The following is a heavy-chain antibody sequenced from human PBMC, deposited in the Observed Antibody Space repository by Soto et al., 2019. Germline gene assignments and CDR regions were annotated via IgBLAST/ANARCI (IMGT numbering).Heavy chain of an antibody. CDR1: GGSISSGYS. CDR2: LYHSGGT. Sequence: QLQLQESGSGLVKPSQTLSLTCAVSGGSISSGYSWSWIRQAPGKGLEWIGYLYHSGGTYYNPSLIRRLTILVNRFKNHLSMRLHSVTAADTAVYFCDSLTGDPDYWGQGTLVTV. CDR3: DSLTGDPDY. V-gene: IGHV4-30-2*01. D-gene: IGHD7-27*01. J-gene: IGHJ4*02.